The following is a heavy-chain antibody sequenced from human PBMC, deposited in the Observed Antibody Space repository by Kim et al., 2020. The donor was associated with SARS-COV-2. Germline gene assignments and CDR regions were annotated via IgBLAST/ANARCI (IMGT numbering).Heavy chain of an antibody. CDR1: GGSISSYY. Sequence: SETLSLTCTVSGGSISSYYWSWIRQPPGKGLEWIGYIYYSGSTNYNPSLKSRVTISVDTSKNQFSLKLSSVTAADTAVYYCARHTLGIAARPSNLEVTFDYWGQGTLVTVSS. CDR2: IYYSGST. J-gene: IGHJ4*02. D-gene: IGHD6-6*01. V-gene: IGHV4-59*08. CDR3: ARHTLGIAARPSNLEVTFDY.